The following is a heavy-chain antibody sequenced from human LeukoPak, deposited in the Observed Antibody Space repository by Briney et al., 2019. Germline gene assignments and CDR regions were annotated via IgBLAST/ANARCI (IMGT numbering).Heavy chain of an antibody. V-gene: IGHV4-4*07. Sequence: SETLSLTCTVSGGSISSYYWSWIRQPAGKGLEWIGRIYTSGSTNYNPSLKSRVTMSVDTSKNQFSLKLSSVTAADTAVYYCARGGCSSTSCYDYYYYYMDVWGKGTTVTVSS. CDR3: ARGGCSSTSCYDYYYYYMDV. J-gene: IGHJ6*03. CDR2: IYTSGST. D-gene: IGHD2-2*01. CDR1: GGSISSYY.